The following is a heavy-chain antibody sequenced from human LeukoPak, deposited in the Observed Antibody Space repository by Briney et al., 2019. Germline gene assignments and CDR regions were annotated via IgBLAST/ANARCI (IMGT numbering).Heavy chain of an antibody. CDR3: ARDPMTTVSGPVDWFDP. J-gene: IGHJ5*02. Sequence: SETLSLTCTVSGGSISSNNYCWGWIRQPPGKGLEWIGTILYSGSTYYNPSLKSRVSISVDTSKNQFSLKLSSVTAADTAVYYCARDPMTTVSGPVDWFDPWGQGTLVTVSS. CDR2: ILYSGST. V-gene: IGHV4-39*02. CDR1: GGSISSNNYC. D-gene: IGHD4-11*01.